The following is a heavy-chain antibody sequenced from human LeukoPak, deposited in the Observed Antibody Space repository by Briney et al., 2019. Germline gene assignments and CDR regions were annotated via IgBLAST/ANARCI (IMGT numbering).Heavy chain of an antibody. CDR3: ARESTVGPIQTDALDI. CDR2: INYDDTAA. J-gene: IGHJ3*02. Sequence: GGSLRLSCAASGFTFSTYWMHWFRQAPGKRLLGVSRINYDDTAANYADSVQGRFTISRDNAKSMLSLQMDSLRAEDTAVYYCARESTVGPIQTDALDIWGQGTMVTVSS. CDR1: GFTFSTYW. V-gene: IGHV3-74*01. D-gene: IGHD1-26*01.